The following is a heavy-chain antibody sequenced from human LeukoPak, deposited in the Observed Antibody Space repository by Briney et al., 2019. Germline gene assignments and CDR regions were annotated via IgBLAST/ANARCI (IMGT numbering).Heavy chain of an antibody. CDR1: GGSISSYY. CDR2: IYYSGST. J-gene: IGHJ4*02. V-gene: IGHV4-59*01. CDR3: ARAGYSYGPSFDY. D-gene: IGHD5-18*01. Sequence: SETLSLTCTVSGGSISSYYWSWIRQTPGKGLEWIGYIYYSGSTNYNPSLKSRVTISVDTSKNQFFLKLSAVTAADTAVYYCARAGYSYGPSFDYWGQGTLVTVSS.